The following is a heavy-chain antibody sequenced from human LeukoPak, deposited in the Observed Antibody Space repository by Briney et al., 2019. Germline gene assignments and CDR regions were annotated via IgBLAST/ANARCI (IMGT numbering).Heavy chain of an antibody. CDR1: GYTFTSYE. J-gene: IGHJ4*02. V-gene: IGHV1-8*01. D-gene: IGHD3-9*01. CDR3: ARAHTDYNILTGYYEFDY. Sequence: ASLKVSCKASGYTFTSYEINWVRQATGQGLEWMGWMNPKSGNTGHAQKFQGRVTMTRNTSISTVYMELSSLRSEDTAVYYCARAHTDYNILTGYYEFDYWGQGTLVTVSS. CDR2: MNPKSGNT.